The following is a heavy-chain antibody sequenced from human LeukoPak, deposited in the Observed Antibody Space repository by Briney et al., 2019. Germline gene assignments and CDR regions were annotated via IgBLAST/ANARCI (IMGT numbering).Heavy chain of an antibody. CDR3: ARDIMVDYGDY. Sequence: TGGSLRLSCAASGFTFSSYSMNWVRQAPGKGLEWVANIKQDGSEKYYVDSVKGRFTISRDNAKNSLYLQMNSLRAEDTAVYYCARDIMVDYGDYWGQGTLVTVSS. CDR2: IKQDGSEK. D-gene: IGHD3-10*01. J-gene: IGHJ4*02. V-gene: IGHV3-7*01. CDR1: GFTFSSYS.